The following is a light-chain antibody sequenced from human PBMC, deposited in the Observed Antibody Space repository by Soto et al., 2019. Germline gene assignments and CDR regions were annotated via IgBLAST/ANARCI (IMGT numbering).Light chain of an antibody. Sequence: EIVLTQSLDTLSLFPGERAALTCLASQNIRTDYLAWYQQRPGQAPRLLIYDASNRATGIPARFSGSGSGTDFTLTISSLEPEDFAVYYCQQRSNWQGATFGGGTKVDIK. J-gene: IGKJ4*01. CDR3: QQRSNWQGAT. CDR2: DAS. V-gene: IGKV3D-11*02. CDR1: QNIRTDY.